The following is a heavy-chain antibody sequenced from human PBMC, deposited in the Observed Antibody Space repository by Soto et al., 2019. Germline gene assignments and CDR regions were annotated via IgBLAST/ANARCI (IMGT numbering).Heavy chain of an antibody. CDR2: VSYDGSNI. Sequence: LRLSCAASGFTFSSYSMHWVRQAPGKGLEWVAVVSYDGSNIYYADSVKGRFTISRDNSKNTLYLQMNSLKPEDTAVYYCARVYSSLDYGIDYWGQGTLVTVSS. V-gene: IGHV3-30-3*01. CDR1: GFTFSSYS. D-gene: IGHD6-19*01. J-gene: IGHJ4*02. CDR3: ARVYSSLDYGIDY.